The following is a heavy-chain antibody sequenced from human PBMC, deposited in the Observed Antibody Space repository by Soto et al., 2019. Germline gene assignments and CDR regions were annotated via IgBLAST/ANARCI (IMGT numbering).Heavy chain of an antibody. Sequence: LSLTCSVSGASISSYNCNWVRQSSCKGPEWVGRLNIAGTINYNPSLKSRITMSMDTSKNQISLHLRSVTAADTAMYYCARDRGEYTSSWFWYFSHWGHGTLVTVSS. D-gene: IGHD6-13*01. J-gene: IGHJ2*01. CDR1: GASISSYN. CDR3: ARDRGEYTSSWFWYFSH. V-gene: IGHV4-4*07. CDR2: LNIAGTI.